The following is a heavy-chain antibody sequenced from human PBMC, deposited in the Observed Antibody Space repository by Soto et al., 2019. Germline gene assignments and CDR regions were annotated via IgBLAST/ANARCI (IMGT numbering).Heavy chain of an antibody. CDR3: GRAKVEDNSNAFDI. D-gene: IGHD2-15*01. J-gene: IGHJ3*02. V-gene: IGHV4-30-4*02. CDR1: GGSISSGDYY. Sequence: SETLSLTCTVSGGSISSGDYYWSWISQPPGKGMEWIGYIYYSGSTYYNPSLKSRVTISVDTSKNQFSLNLSSVTAADTAVYYCGRAKVEDNSNAFDICGQGTMDTVSS. CDR2: IYYSGST.